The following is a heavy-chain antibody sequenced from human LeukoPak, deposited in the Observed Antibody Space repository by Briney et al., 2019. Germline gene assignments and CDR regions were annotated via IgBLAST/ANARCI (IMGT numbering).Heavy chain of an antibody. V-gene: IGHV1-69*05. CDR1: GGTFSSYA. D-gene: IGHD6-6*01. Sequence: VKVSCKASGGTFSSYAISWVRQAPGQGLEWMGGIIPIFGTANYAQKFQGRVTMTRDTSTSTVYMEMSSLRSEDTAVYYCARSGEFSTSSDIWGQGTMVTVSS. CDR2: IIPIFGTA. J-gene: IGHJ3*02. CDR3: ARSGEFSTSSDI.